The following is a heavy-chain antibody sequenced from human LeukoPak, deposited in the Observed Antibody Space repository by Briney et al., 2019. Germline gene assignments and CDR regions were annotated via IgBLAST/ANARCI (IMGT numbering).Heavy chain of an antibody. V-gene: IGHV4-38-2*02. CDR1: GYSISSGYY. J-gene: IGHJ4*02. CDR3: ARRTTYFGWRPSESPSCFDY. CDR2: IYHSGNT. Sequence: PSETLSLTCIVSGYSISSGYYWGWIRQPPGKGLEWIGSIYHSGNTYYNPSLKSRVTISLDTSKNQFSLKLSSVTAADTAVYYCARRTTYFGWRPSESPSCFDYWGQGTLVTVSS. D-gene: IGHD3-9*01.